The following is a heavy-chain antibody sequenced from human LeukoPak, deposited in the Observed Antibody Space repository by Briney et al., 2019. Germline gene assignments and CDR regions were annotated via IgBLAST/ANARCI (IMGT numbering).Heavy chain of an antibody. CDR1: GFTFSSYW. CDR2: IKTDGSQI. D-gene: IGHD4-17*01. J-gene: IGHJ4*02. Sequence: GGSLRLSCVASGFTFSSYWMTWVRQAPGKGLEWVANIKTDGSQIYYVDSVKGRFTISRDNAKNTVFLQINSLRTEDSAVYWCVKVYPTVTTSSVLGSWGQGTLVTVSS. V-gene: IGHV3-7*01. CDR3: VKVYPTVTTSSVLGS.